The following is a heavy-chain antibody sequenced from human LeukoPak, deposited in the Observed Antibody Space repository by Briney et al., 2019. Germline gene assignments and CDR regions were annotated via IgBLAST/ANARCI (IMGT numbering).Heavy chain of an antibody. CDR3: GHRHCSGGSCYQRHDAFDI. V-gene: IGHV2-5*02. CDR2: IYWDDDK. J-gene: IGHJ3*02. D-gene: IGHD2-15*01. CDR1: GFSLSTSGVG. Sequence: SGPTLLNPTQTLPLTCTFSGFSLSTSGVGVGWIRQPPGKALEWLALIYWDDDKRYSPSLESRLTITKDPSKNQVVLTMTNMDPVDTATYYCGHRHCSGGSCYQRHDAFDIWGQGTMVTVSS.